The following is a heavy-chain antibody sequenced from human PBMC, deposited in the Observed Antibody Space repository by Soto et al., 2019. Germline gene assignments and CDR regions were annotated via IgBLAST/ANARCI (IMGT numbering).Heavy chain of an antibody. J-gene: IGHJ4*02. Sequence: LRLSCAASGFTFSSYGMHWVRQAPGKGLEWVAVIWYDGSNKYYADSVKGRFTISRDNSKNTLYLQMNSLRAEDTAVYYCARDRGTIFGVVNPNFDYWGQGTLVTVSS. D-gene: IGHD3-3*01. CDR3: ARDRGTIFGVVNPNFDY. CDR2: IWYDGSNK. V-gene: IGHV3-33*01. CDR1: GFTFSSYG.